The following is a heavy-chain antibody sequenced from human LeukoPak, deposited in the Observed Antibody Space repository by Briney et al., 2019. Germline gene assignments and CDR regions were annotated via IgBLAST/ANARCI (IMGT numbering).Heavy chain of an antibody. CDR2: ISSSGSTI. CDR1: GFTFSNYA. V-gene: IGHV3-11*01. D-gene: IGHD3-16*01. J-gene: IGHJ4*02. Sequence: GGSLRLSCAASGFTFSNYAMTWVRQAPGKGLEWVSYISSSGSTIYYADSVKGRFTISRDNAKNSLYLQMNSLRAEDTAVYYWASGGLTLIDYWGQGTLVTVSS. CDR3: ASGGLTLIDY.